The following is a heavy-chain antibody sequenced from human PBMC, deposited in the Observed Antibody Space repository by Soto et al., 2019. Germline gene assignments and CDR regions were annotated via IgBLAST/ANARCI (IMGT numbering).Heavy chain of an antibody. CDR2: IIPILGIA. Sequence: QVQLVQSGAEVKKPGSSVKVSCKASGGTFSSYTISWVRQAHGQGLEWMGRIIPILGIANYAQKFQGIVTITADKSTSTAYMELSSLRSEDTAVYSCATLNNSSSASDHYDYYYMYVWGKGTTVTVS. J-gene: IGHJ6*03. D-gene: IGHD6-6*01. V-gene: IGHV1-69*02. CDR1: GGTFSSYT. CDR3: ATLNNSSSASDHYDYYYMYV.